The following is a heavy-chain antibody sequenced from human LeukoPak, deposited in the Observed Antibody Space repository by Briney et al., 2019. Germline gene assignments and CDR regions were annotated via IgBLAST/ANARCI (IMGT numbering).Heavy chain of an antibody. J-gene: IGHJ6*02. CDR1: GGSFSGYY. D-gene: IGHD3-10*01. CDR2: INHSGST. Sequence: SEALSLTCAVYGGSFSGYYWSWIRQPPGKGLEWIGEINHSGSTNYNPSLKSRVTISVDTSKNQFSLKLSSVTAADTAVYYCARGRVRGVIKGSPYYYGMDVWGQGTTVTVSS. V-gene: IGHV4-34*01. CDR3: ARGRVRGVIKGSPYYYGMDV.